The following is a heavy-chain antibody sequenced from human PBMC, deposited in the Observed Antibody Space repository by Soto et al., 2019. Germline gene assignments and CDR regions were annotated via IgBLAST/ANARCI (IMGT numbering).Heavy chain of an antibody. J-gene: IGHJ6*02. V-gene: IGHV2-26*01. Sequence: SGPTLVNPRETLTLTCTFSGISLTNDNMGVNWIRQPPGKALEWLAHILSNDEKSYSTSLRSRLIISKDTSKSQVVFSMTNMDPEDTATYYCARMGLDYDFWSGSGYYYGLDVWGQGTTVTVSS. CDR3: ARMGLDYDFWSGSGYYYGLDV. CDR1: GISLTNDNMG. CDR2: ILSNDEK. D-gene: IGHD3-3*01.